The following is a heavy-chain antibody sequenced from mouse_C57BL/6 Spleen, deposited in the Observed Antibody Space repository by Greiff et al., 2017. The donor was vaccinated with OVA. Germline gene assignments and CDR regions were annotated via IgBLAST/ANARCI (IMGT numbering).Heavy chain of an antibody. CDR2: IDPEDGDT. Sequence: EVKLVESGAELVRPGASVKLSCTASGFNIKDYYMHWVKQRPEQGLEWIGRIDPEDGDTEYAPKFQGKATMTADTSSNTAYLQLSSLTSEDTAVYYCTFDYYGSSYWYFDVWGTGTTVTVSS. D-gene: IGHD1-1*01. CDR3: TFDYYGSSYWYFDV. V-gene: IGHV14-1*01. J-gene: IGHJ1*03. CDR1: GFNIKDYY.